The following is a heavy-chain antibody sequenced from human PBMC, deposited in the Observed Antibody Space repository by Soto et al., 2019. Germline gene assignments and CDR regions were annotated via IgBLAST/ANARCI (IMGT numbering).Heavy chain of an antibody. CDR3: ARESLVKQQLVLSKNYYYYGMDV. V-gene: IGHV3-33*01. CDR2: IWYDGSNK. D-gene: IGHD6-13*01. J-gene: IGHJ6*02. CDR1: GFTFSSYG. Sequence: PGGSLRLSCAASGFTFSSYGMHWVRQAPGKGLEWVAVIWYDGSNKYYADSVKGRFTISRDNSKNTLYLQMNSLRAEDTAVYYCARESLVKQQLVLSKNYYYYGMDVWGQGTTVTVSS.